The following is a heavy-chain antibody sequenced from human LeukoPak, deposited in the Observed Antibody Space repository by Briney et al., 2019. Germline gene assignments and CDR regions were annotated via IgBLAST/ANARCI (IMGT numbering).Heavy chain of an antibody. D-gene: IGHD6-19*01. CDR3: ARTGSGWDTAPRFDY. Sequence: SETLSLTCTVAGGSISGYYWSWLRQPAGKGLEWIGRIYATGSTAYNPSLKSRVTMSVDGSKNQVSLRLNSVTAADTSVYDCARTGSGWDTAPRFDYWGQGTLVTVSS. CDR2: IYATGST. CDR1: GGSISGYY. J-gene: IGHJ4*02. V-gene: IGHV4-4*07.